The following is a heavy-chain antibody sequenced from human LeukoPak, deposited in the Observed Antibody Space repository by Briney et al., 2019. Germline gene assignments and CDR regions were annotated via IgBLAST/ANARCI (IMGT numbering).Heavy chain of an antibody. CDR1: GGSISSSNHY. J-gene: IGHJ4*02. CDR2: IYYSGST. D-gene: IGHD3-22*01. Sequence: SETLSLTCTVSGGSISSSNHYWGWIRQPPGKGLEWIGSIYYSGSTYYNPSLKSRVTISLDTSKNQFSLKLSSVTAADTAVYYCARHKTTYYYDSSGYYYYDYWGQGTLATVSS. V-gene: IGHV4-39*07. CDR3: ARHKTTYYYDSSGYYYYDY.